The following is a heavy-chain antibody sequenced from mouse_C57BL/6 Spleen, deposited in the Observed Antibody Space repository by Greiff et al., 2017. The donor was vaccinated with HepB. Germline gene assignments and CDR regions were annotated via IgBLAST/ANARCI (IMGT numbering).Heavy chain of an antibody. Sequence: VQLVESGPGLVAPSQSLSITCTVSGFSLTSYAISWVRQPPGKGLEWLGVIWTGGGTNYNSALKSRLSISKDNSKSQVFLKMNSLQTDDTARYYCARNGEDGNYGAWFAYWGQGTLVTVSA. J-gene: IGHJ3*01. D-gene: IGHD2-1*01. CDR3: ARNGEDGNYGAWFAY. CDR2: IWTGGGT. CDR1: GFSLTSYA. V-gene: IGHV2-9-1*01.